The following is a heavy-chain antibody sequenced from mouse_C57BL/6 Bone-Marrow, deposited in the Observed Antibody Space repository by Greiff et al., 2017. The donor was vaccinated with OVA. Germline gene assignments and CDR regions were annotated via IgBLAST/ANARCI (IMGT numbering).Heavy chain of an antibody. Sequence: QVQLQQPGAELVMPGASVKLSCKASGYTFTSYWMHWVKQRPGQGLEWIGEIDPSDSYTNYNQKFKGKSTLTVDKSSSTSYMQLSSLTSEDSAVYYCARGWGITTVVDWYFDVWGKGTTVTVSS. CDR3: ARGWGITTVVDWYFDV. J-gene: IGHJ1*03. D-gene: IGHD1-1*01. V-gene: IGHV1-69*01. CDR1: GYTFTSYW. CDR2: IDPSDSYT.